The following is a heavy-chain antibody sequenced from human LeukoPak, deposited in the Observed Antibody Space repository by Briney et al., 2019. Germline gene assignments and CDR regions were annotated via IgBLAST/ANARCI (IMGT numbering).Heavy chain of an antibody. CDR1: GESFIGYF. J-gene: IGHJ4*02. CDR3: ARTSGFFDSDGSFHENPYFFDS. CDR2: INHIGRT. Sequence: SETLSLTCSVSGESFIGYFWTWIRQPPGRGLEWIGDINHIGRTNDNPSLKSRVSISVDTSSNQFSLTLTSVTAADTAVYYCARTSGFFDSDGSFHENPYFFDSWGQGTLVTVSS. V-gene: IGHV4-34*01. D-gene: IGHD3-22*01.